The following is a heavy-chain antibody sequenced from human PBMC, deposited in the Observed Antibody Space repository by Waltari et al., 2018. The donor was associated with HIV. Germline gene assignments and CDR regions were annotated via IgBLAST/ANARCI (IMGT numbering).Heavy chain of an antibody. V-gene: IGHV1-2*06. J-gene: IGHJ6*02. CDR2: INPNTGGT. CDR1: GYTFTGYH. D-gene: IGHD4-17*01. Sequence: QVQLIQSGAEVRDPGASVKVSCKASGYTFTGYHLHWFRQAPGQGLEWMGRINPNTGGTNYAQKFQARVTMTRDISIGTAYMELTSLRPNDTAVYYCARVTTVTGDSYFYYGMDVWGQGTTVVVSS. CDR3: ARVTTVTGDSYFYYGMDV.